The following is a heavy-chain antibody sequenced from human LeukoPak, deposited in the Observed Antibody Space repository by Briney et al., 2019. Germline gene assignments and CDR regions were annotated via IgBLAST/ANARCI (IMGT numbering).Heavy chain of an antibody. CDR2: TYYMSKWNR. CDR1: GDSVSSNTAA. J-gene: IGHJ5*01. D-gene: IGHD3-10*01. V-gene: IGHV6-1*01. Sequence: SQTLSLTCAISGDSVSSNTAAWYWIRQSPSRGLEWLGRTYYMSKWNRQYAESVKSRITINADTSKNQFSLQLNSVTPEDTAVYYCARDPSGDQGFDCWGQGTLVTVSS. CDR3: ARDPSGDQGFDC.